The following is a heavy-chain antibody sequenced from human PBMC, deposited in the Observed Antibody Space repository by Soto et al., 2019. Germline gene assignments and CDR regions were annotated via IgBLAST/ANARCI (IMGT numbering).Heavy chain of an antibody. CDR3: ARFRERGDWFDP. J-gene: IGHJ5*02. CDR2: MNPNSGNT. D-gene: IGHD1-26*01. Sequence: QVPLVQSGAEVKKPGASVKVSCKASGYTFTRYDINWVRQATGQGLEWMGWMNPNSGNTGYAQKFQGRVTMTRNTSISTAYMELSSLRSEDTAVYYCARFRERGDWFDPWGQGTLVTVSS. V-gene: IGHV1-8*01. CDR1: GYTFTRYD.